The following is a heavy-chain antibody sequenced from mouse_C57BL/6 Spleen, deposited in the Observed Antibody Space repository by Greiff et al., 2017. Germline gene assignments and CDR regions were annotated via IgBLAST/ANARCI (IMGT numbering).Heavy chain of an antibody. Sequence: VKLQESGPELVKPGASVKISCKASGYAFSSSWMNWVKQRPGKGLERIGRIYPGDGDTNYNGKFKGKATLTADKSSSTAYMQLSSLTSEDSAVYFCARFIGYCDVWGTGTTVTVSS. CDR1: GYAFSSSW. V-gene: IGHV1-82*01. CDR3: ARFIGYCDV. CDR2: IYPGDGDT. D-gene: IGHD1-2*01. J-gene: IGHJ1*03.